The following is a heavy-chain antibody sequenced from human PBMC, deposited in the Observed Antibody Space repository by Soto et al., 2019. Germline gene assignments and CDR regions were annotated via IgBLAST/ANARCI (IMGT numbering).Heavy chain of an antibody. J-gene: IGHJ2*01. V-gene: IGHV3-13*04. CDR2: IGTAGDT. Sequence: EVQLVESGGGLVQPGGSLRLSCAASGFTFSSYDMHWVRQATGKGLEWVSTIGTAGDTYYPGSVKGRFTISRENAKNSLYLHMNSLRAADTAVYYCTRAPPVYGGDWYFDLWGRGTLVTVSS. CDR1: GFTFSSYD. CDR3: TRAPPVYGGDWYFDL. D-gene: IGHD2-21*01.